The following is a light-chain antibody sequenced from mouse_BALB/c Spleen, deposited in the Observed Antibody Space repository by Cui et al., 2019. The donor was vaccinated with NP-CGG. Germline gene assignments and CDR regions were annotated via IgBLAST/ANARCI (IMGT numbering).Light chain of an antibody. Sequence: VLPQDSALTTSPGETVTLTCRSSIGAVTTSNYANWVQEKPDHLFTGLIGGTNNRAPGVPARFSGSLIGDKAALTITGAQTEDEALYFCALWYSNHWVFGGGTKLTVL. CDR3: ALWYSNHWV. CDR1: IGAVTTSNY. J-gene: IGLJ1*01. CDR2: GTN. V-gene: IGLV1*01.